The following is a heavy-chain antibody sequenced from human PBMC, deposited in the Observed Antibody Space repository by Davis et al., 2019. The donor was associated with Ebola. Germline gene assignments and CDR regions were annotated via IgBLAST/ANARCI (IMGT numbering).Heavy chain of an antibody. CDR3: AKSHCSGGSCPYYFDF. J-gene: IGHJ4*02. CDR2: ISSSSSTI. D-gene: IGHD2-15*01. CDR1: GFTFSSYS. Sequence: GGSLRLSCAASGFTFSSYSMNWVRQAPGKGLEWVSYISSSSSTIYYADSVKGRFTISRDNAKNSLYLQMNSLRAGDTAVYYCAKSHCSGGSCPYYFDFWGQGTQVTVSS. V-gene: IGHV3-48*01.